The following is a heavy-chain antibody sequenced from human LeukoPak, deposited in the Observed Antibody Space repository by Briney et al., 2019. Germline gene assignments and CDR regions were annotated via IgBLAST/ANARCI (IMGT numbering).Heavy chain of an antibody. CDR3: ARDRGYSYGSTNFDY. Sequence: SQTLSLTCAISGDSVSSNSAAWNWITPSPSRGLEWLGRTYYRSKWYNDYAVSVKSRITINPDTSKNQFSLQLNSVTPEDTAVYYCARDRGYSYGSTNFDYWGQGTLVTVSS. J-gene: IGHJ4*02. V-gene: IGHV6-1*01. CDR1: GDSVSSNSAA. D-gene: IGHD5-18*01. CDR2: TYYRSKWYN.